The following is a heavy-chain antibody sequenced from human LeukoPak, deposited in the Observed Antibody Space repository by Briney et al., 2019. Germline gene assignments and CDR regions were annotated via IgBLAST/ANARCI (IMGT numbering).Heavy chain of an antibody. CDR3: ARDYGDYKFDY. D-gene: IGHD4-17*01. CDR1: GLSPSSYA. CDR2: ISGSGGST. J-gene: IGHJ4*02. V-gene: IGHV3-23*01. Sequence: GGSLRLSCVLSGLSPSSYAMSWVRQAPGKGLEWVSAISGSGGSTYYADSVKGRFTISRDNSKNTLYLQMNSLRAEDTAVYYCARDYGDYKFDYWGQGTLVTVSS.